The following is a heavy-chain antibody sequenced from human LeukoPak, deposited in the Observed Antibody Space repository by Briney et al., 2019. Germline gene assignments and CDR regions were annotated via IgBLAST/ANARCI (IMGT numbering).Heavy chain of an antibody. CDR1: GFTFSDYY. V-gene: IGHV3-11*06. Sequence: GSLRLSCAASGFTFSDYYMSWIRQAPGKGLEWVSCISSTSNYIFYADSVRGRFTISRDNAKNSLYLQMDSLRAEDTAVYYCARGGIITSYAFEIWGQGAMVTVSS. J-gene: IGHJ3*02. D-gene: IGHD1-26*01. CDR2: ISSTSNYI. CDR3: ARGGIITSYAFEI.